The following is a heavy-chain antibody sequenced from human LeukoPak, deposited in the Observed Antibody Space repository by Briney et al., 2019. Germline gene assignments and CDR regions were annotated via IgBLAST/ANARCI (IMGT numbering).Heavy chain of an antibody. Sequence: GGSLRLSCAASGFTFRSSAMSWVRQAPGKGPEWVSAISGSGDSTYYADSVKGRFTISRDNSKNTLYLRMNTLRAEDTAVYYCAKVDATYGSWSYYPWVYWGQGTLVTVSS. CDR1: GFTFRSSA. D-gene: IGHD3-10*01. CDR3: AKVDATYGSWSYYPWVY. J-gene: IGHJ4*02. V-gene: IGHV3-23*01. CDR2: ISGSGDST.